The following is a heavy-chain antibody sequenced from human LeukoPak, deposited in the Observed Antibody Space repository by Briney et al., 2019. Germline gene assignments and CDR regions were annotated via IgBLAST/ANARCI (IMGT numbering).Heavy chain of an antibody. V-gene: IGHV2-5*02. Sequence: SGPTLVKPTQTLTLSCNFSGFSLSTSGVGVGWIRQPPGKALEWLALIYWDDDKRYSPSLKSRLTISKDSSKNHVVLTMTNMHPVDTGTYYCAHSGGYCSTSTCYEHFDKWGQGTLVTVSS. CDR1: GFSLSTSGVG. CDR3: AHSGGYCSTSTCYEHFDK. D-gene: IGHD2-2*01. CDR2: IYWDDDK. J-gene: IGHJ4*02.